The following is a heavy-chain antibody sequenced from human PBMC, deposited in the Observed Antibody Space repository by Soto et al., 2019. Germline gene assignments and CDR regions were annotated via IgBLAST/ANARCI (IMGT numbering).Heavy chain of an antibody. CDR2: IYYSGST. Sequence: QVQLQESGPGLVKPSQTLSLTCTVSGGSISSGDYYWSWIRQPPGKGLEWIGYIYYSGSTYYNPALKTRGAITVHTSKNLFYLKLSSVTAADTAVYHCAREPTLTPDAFDIWGQGTMVTVSS. CDR3: AREPTLTPDAFDI. CDR1: GGSISSGDYY. J-gene: IGHJ3*02. D-gene: IGHD4-17*01. V-gene: IGHV4-30-4*01.